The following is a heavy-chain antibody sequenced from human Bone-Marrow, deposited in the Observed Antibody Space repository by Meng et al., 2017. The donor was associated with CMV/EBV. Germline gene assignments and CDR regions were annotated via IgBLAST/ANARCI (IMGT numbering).Heavy chain of an antibody. D-gene: IGHD5-18*01. CDR3: ARGRGYSYGSRTRGPPH. V-gene: IGHV4-34*01. CDR2: INHSGST. J-gene: IGHJ4*02. Sequence: SETLSLTCAVYGGSFSGYYWSWIRQPPGKGLEWNGEINHSGSTNYNPSLKSRVTISVDTSKNQFSLKLSSVTAADTAVYYCARGRGYSYGSRTRGPPHWGQGTLVTVSS. CDR1: GGSFSGYY.